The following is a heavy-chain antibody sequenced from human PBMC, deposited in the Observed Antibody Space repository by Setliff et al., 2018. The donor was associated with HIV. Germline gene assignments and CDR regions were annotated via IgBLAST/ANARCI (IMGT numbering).Heavy chain of an antibody. CDR2: IYTTGST. CDR1: GDSISNYY. Sequence: PSETLSLTCTVSGDSISNYYWSWVRQPPGKGLEWIGYIYTTGSTNYNPSLKSRVTMSTDTSRNQFFLNLNYATAADTAVYFCARRVLQDSTITSSNWFDSWGQGTLVTVSS. V-gene: IGHV4-4*09. J-gene: IGHJ5*01. D-gene: IGHD2-2*01. CDR3: ARRVLQDSTITSSNWFDS.